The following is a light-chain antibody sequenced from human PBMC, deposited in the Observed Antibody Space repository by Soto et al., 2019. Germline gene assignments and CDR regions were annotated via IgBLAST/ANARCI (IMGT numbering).Light chain of an antibody. V-gene: IGKV1-5*03. CDR2: KAS. Sequence: DIQMPQSPSTLSASVGDRVTITCRASQSIGSWLAWFQQKPGKAPKVLIYKASSLESGVPSRFSGSGSGTEFTLTISSLQPDDFATYYCQQYNSYSSFGQGTKVDIK. CDR1: QSIGSW. CDR3: QQYNSYSS. J-gene: IGKJ1*01.